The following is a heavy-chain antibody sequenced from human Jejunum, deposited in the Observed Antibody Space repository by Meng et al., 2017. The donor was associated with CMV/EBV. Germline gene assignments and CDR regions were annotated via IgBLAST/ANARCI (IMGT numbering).Heavy chain of an antibody. CDR2: INADGSSP. J-gene: IGHJ4*02. Sequence: FSYYWMHWVRQVPGKGLVWVSTINADGSSPTYADSVKGRFTISRDNAKNTLYLQMDSLRADDSAVYYCVRDAGRRDGYNYLGYFDYWGQGTLVTVSS. D-gene: IGHD5-24*01. CDR3: VRDAGRRDGYNYLGYFDY. CDR1: FSYYW. V-gene: IGHV3-74*01.